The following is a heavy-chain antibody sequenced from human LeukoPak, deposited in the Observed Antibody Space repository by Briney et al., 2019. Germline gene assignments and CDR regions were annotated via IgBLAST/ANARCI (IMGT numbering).Heavy chain of an antibody. Sequence: PSETLSLTCTVSGGSISSYYWSWIRQPSGKGLEWIGYIYYSGSTNYNPSLKSRVTISVDTSKNQFSLKLSSVTAADSAVYYCARRRGYSYDYWGQGTLVTVSS. D-gene: IGHD5-18*01. CDR1: GGSISSYY. J-gene: IGHJ4*02. V-gene: IGHV4-59*08. CDR2: IYYSGST. CDR3: ARRRGYSYDY.